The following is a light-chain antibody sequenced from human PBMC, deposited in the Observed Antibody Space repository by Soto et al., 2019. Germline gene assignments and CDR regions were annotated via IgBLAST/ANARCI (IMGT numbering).Light chain of an antibody. Sequence: DAVLTPSPLSLPVTLGQPSSISCRSSQSLVYTAVKTYLNWFQQRPVQSPRRLIYKVSERDSGVPDRFSGSASGTDFSLEISRVEAEDVGVYYCMQGTHWPYTFGQGTKVEIK. J-gene: IGKJ2*01. CDR2: KVS. CDR1: QSLVYTAVKTY. V-gene: IGKV2-30*01. CDR3: MQGTHWPYT.